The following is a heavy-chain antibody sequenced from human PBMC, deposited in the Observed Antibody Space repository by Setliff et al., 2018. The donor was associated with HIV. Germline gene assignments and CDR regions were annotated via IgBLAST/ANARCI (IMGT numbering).Heavy chain of an antibody. CDR3: ATTSN. CDR2: IIPNNGGT. D-gene: IGHD6-6*01. Sequence: ASVKVSCKASGGTFSSYAISWVRQAPGQGLEWMGGIIPNNGGTKYAQKFQGRVTMTRDTSISTAYMELSRLRSDDTAMYYCATTSNWGQGTLVTVSS. V-gene: IGHV1-2*02. J-gene: IGHJ4*02. CDR1: GGTFSSYA.